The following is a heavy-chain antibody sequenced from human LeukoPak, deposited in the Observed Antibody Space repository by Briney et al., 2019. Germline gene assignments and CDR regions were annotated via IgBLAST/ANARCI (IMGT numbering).Heavy chain of an antibody. J-gene: IGHJ4*02. Sequence: SETLSLTCTVSGGSISSYYWSWIRQPPGKGLEWIGYIYYSGSTNYNPSLKSRVTISVDTSKNQFSLKLSSVTAADTAVYYCAGRVTDSGYDPFFDYWGQGTLVTVSS. V-gene: IGHV4-59*08. CDR3: AGRVTDSGYDPFFDY. D-gene: IGHD5-12*01. CDR1: GGSISSYY. CDR2: IYYSGST.